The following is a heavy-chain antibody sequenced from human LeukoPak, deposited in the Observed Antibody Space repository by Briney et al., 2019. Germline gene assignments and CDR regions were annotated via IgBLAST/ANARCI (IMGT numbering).Heavy chain of an antibody. CDR2: IRDKPYGGTT. Sequence: QSGGSLRLSCSASGFTFGDYAMSWVRQAPGKGLEWVGFIRDKPYGGTTEYAASVKGRFTISRDDSKSIAYLQMNSLKTEDTAVYYCTRDKGVYITMARGVKGYYYYMDVWGKGTTVTVSS. V-gene: IGHV3-49*04. CDR3: TRDKGVYITMARGVKGYYYYMDV. CDR1: GFTFGDYA. D-gene: IGHD3-10*01. J-gene: IGHJ6*03.